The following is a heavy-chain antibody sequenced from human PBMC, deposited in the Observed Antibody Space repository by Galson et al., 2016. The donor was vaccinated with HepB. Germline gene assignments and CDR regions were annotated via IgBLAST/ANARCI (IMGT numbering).Heavy chain of an antibody. CDR3: ARVPTGPTGYFDY. J-gene: IGHJ4*02. CDR2: INHSATT. D-gene: IGHD1-7*01. Sequence: ETLSLTCAVSGASISDNYWWSWVRQPPGKGLEWIGEINHSATTSYNPSLKSRITLSVDKSKNQFSLKLISVTAADTAVYYCARVPTGPTGYFDYWGQGPLVTVSS. CDR1: GASISDNYW. V-gene: IGHV4/OR15-8*01.